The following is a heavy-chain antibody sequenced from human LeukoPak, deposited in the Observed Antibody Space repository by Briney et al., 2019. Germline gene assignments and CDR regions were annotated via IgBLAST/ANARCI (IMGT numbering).Heavy chain of an antibody. Sequence: GGSPRLSCAASGFIFSNYWMSWVRQAPGKGLEWVANIKQDGSEKYYVDSVKGRFTISRDDDKNSLYLQMNSLRAEDTAVYYCARPPRYSSSWLDCWGQGALVTVSS. CDR1: GFIFSNYW. CDR3: ARPPRYSSSWLDC. J-gene: IGHJ4*02. D-gene: IGHD6-13*01. V-gene: IGHV3-7*03. CDR2: IKQDGSEK.